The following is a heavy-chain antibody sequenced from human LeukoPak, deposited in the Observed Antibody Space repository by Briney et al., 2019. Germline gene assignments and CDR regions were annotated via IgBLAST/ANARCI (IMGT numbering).Heavy chain of an antibody. D-gene: IGHD6-13*01. Sequence: GGSLRLSCAASGFTFNIYSMNWVRQAPGKGLEWVASIKQDGGEKSYVDSVKGRFTISRDNAKNSLYLQMSSLRAEDTAVYYCARDGTAAGLYFDLWGQGTPVTVSS. CDR1: GFTFNIYS. J-gene: IGHJ4*01. V-gene: IGHV3-7*01. CDR2: IKQDGGEK. CDR3: ARDGTAAGLYFDL.